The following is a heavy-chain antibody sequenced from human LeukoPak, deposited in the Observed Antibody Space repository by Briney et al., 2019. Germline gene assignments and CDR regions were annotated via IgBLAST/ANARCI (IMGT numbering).Heavy chain of an antibody. CDR1: GASTSSFS. CDR2: IHYSGST. Sequence: SETLSLTCTVSGASTSSFSWSWIRQPPGKGLEWIGYIHYSGSTNYNSSLKSRVTISVDTSKNHFSLKLSSVTAADTAVYYCARHGGETIVATILHAFDIWGQGTMVTVSS. CDR3: ARHGGETIVATILHAFDI. D-gene: IGHD5-12*01. J-gene: IGHJ3*02. V-gene: IGHV4-59*08.